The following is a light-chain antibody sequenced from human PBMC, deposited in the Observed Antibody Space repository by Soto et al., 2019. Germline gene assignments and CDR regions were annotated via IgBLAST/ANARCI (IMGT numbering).Light chain of an antibody. V-gene: IGKV3-11*01. CDR3: QQRNSWSPVT. CDR1: PSVTNF. Sequence: EIVLTQSPATLSLSPGERATLSCRASPSVTNFLAWYQQKPGQAPRLLLYGAFNRATGIPARFSGSGSGTDFTITISSLEPEDSAIYYCQQRNSWSPVTFGQGTRLEIK. CDR2: GAF. J-gene: IGKJ5*01.